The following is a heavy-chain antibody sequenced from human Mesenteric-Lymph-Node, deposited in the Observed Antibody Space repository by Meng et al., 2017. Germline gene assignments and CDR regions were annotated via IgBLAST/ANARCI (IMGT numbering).Heavy chain of an antibody. CDR1: GGSISSGSYY. V-gene: IGHV4-61*02. D-gene: IGHD1-7*01. Sequence: QVQLPDPGPGLVKPSQTLSPTCTVSGGSISSGSYYWSWIRQPAGKGLEWIGRIYTSGSTNYNPSLKSRVDISVDKSKNQFYLSLFSVTAADTAVYYCGRDQGRELINHWGQGTLVTVSS. J-gene: IGHJ4*02. CDR2: IYTSGST. CDR3: GRDQGRELINH.